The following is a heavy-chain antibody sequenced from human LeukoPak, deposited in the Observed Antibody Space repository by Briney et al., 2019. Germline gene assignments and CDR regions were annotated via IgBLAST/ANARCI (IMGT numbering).Heavy chain of an antibody. Sequence: PGGSLRLSCAASGFTFSDYYMSWIRQAPGKGLEWVSYISSSGSTIYYADSVKGRFTISSNKAKTSLYLQMNSLRAEDTAVNYCARDAYDILTGGAFDIWGQGTMVTVSS. CDR3: ARDAYDILTGGAFDI. J-gene: IGHJ3*02. CDR1: GFTFSDYY. D-gene: IGHD3-9*01. CDR2: ISSSGSTI. V-gene: IGHV3-11*01.